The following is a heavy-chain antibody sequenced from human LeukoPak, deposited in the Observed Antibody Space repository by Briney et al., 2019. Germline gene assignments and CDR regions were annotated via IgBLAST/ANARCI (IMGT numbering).Heavy chain of an antibody. CDR1: GFTFSSYG. D-gene: IGHD2-15*01. Sequence: GGSLRLSCAASGFTFSSYGMHWVRQAPGKGLEWVAFIRYDGSNKYYADSVKGRFTISRDNSKNTLYLKMNSLRAEDTAVYYCARDRGYCSGGSCADYYYYGMDVWGQGTTVTVSS. V-gene: IGHV3-30*02. CDR2: IRYDGSNK. CDR3: ARDRGYCSGGSCADYYYYGMDV. J-gene: IGHJ6*02.